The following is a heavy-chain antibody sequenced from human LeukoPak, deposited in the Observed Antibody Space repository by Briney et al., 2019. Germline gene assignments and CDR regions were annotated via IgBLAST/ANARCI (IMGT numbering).Heavy chain of an antibody. V-gene: IGHV4-39*07. CDR1: GGSISSSSYY. J-gene: IGHJ6*03. CDR2: IYYSGST. Sequence: SETLSLTCTVSGGSISSSSYYWGWIRQPPGKGLEWIGSIYYSGSTYYNPSLKSRVTISVDTSKNQFSPKLSSVTAADTAVYYCASGAYSYYYMDVWGKGTTVTISS. CDR3: ASGAYSYYYMDV. D-gene: IGHD1-26*01.